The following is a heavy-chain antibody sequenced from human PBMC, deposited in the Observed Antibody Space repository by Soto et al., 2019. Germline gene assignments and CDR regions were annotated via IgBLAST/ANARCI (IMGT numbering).Heavy chain of an antibody. CDR2: IIPILGIA. D-gene: IGHD3-16*01. CDR1: GGTFSSYT. V-gene: IGHV1-69*02. CDR3: ARGVWATVTRGYYDYYYYLYV. Sequence: QVQLVQSGAEVKKPGSSVKVSCKASGGTFSSYTISWVRQAPGQGLEWVGRIIPILGIANSAQKDHGRVTIAAYKPTSTAYNALSSLGSEDTAVYYFARGVWATVTRGYYDYYYYLYVRGKGPTVTVS. J-gene: IGHJ6*03.